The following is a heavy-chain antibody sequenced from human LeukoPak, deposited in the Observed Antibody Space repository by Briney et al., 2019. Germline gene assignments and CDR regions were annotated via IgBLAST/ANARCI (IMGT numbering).Heavy chain of an antibody. D-gene: IGHD5-12*01. Sequence: SETLSLTCAVYGGSFSGYYWSWIRQPPGKGLEWIGEINHSGSTNYNPSLKCRVTISVDTSKNQFSLKLSSVTAADTAVYYCARGDIVATITSYYYYGMDVWGQGTTVTVSS. CDR1: GGSFSGYY. CDR2: INHSGST. J-gene: IGHJ6*02. V-gene: IGHV4-34*01. CDR3: ARGDIVATITSYYYYGMDV.